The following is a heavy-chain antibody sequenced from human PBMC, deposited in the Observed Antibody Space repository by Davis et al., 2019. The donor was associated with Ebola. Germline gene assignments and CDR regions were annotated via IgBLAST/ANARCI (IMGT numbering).Heavy chain of an antibody. CDR1: GFICSSYW. CDR2: IYSGGST. Sequence: GESLKISCAASGFICSSYWMSWVRQAPGKGLEWVSVIYSGGSTYYADSVKGRFTISRDNSKNSLYLQMNSLRDEDTAVYYCARADYGSGGSYGMDVWGKGTTVTVSS. J-gene: IGHJ6*04. CDR3: ARADYGSGGSYGMDV. D-gene: IGHD3-10*01. V-gene: IGHV3-66*01.